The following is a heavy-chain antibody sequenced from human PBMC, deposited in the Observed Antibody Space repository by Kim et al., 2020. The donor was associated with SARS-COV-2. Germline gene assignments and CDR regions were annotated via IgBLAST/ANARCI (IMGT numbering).Heavy chain of an antibody. CDR1: GFTFTNYA. Sequence: GGSLRLSCAASGFTFTNYAMSWVRQAPGKGLEWVSAIGGSGGSTYYADSVKGRFTISRDNSKNTLYLQMNSPRAEDTAVYYCAKQSDTSGYGFDSWGQGTLVTVSS. V-gene: IGHV3-23*01. D-gene: IGHD3-22*01. CDR2: IGGSGGST. J-gene: IGHJ4*02. CDR3: AKQSDTSGYGFDS.